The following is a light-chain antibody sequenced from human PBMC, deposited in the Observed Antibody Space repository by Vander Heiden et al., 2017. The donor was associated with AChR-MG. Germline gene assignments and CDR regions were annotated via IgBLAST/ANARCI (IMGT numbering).Light chain of an antibody. CDR2: EVT. CDR3: CSYAGSSNAI. J-gene: IGLJ2*01. V-gene: IGLV2-23*02. Sequence: SAPTHPPPLSVSPRQSLTLSSTRASTVIVSLNLLSCYHQNPAKAPTLLIYEVTKPPAGVSNRFAGSKAGNAASLTISGLQAEDEADYYCCSYAGSSNAIFGGGTKVTVL. CDR1: STVIVSLNL.